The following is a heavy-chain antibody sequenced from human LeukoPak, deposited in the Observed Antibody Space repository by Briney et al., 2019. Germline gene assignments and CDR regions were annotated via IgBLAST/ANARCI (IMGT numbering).Heavy chain of an antibody. J-gene: IGHJ4*02. D-gene: IGHD1-26*01. CDR1: GFTFTSSA. CDR2: IVVGSGNT. CDR3: ARASGSYLGRYFDY. Sequence: GASVKVSCKASGFTFTSSAMQWVRQARGQRLEWIGWIVVGSGNTNYAQKFQERVTITRDMSTSTAYMELSSLRSEDTAVYYCARASGSYLGRYFDYWGQGTLVTVSS. V-gene: IGHV1-58*02.